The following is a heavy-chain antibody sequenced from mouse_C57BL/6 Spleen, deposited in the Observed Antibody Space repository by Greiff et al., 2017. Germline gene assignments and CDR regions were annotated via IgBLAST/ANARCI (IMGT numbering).Heavy chain of an antibody. CDR2: IHPSDGGT. CDR1: GYTFTSYW. Sequence: VQLQQPGAELVKPGASVKLSCKASGYTFTSYWMHWVKQRPGQGLEWIGRIHPSDGGTNYTQKFKGKATVTVDKSSSTAYMQLSSLTSEDSAVYCCARGRHCQGDFDDWGQGTTLTVSS. J-gene: IGHJ2*01. CDR3: ARGRHCQGDFDD. V-gene: IGHV1-74*01. D-gene: IGHD3-2*01.